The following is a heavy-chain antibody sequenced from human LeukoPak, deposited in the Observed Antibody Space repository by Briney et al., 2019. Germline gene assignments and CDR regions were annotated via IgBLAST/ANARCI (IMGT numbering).Heavy chain of an antibody. V-gene: IGHV3-11*04. J-gene: IGHJ4*02. CDR2: ITDSGSNI. CDR1: GFIFSDYY. CDR3: ARDRNADFWSGYYTNYFDY. Sequence: GGSLRLSCAASGFIFSDYYMGWIRQAPGRGLEWVSYITDSGSNIYYTDSVKGRFTMSRDNAKKSLYLQMNSLRAEDTAVYFCARDRNADFWSGYYTNYFDYWGQGTLVTVSS. D-gene: IGHD3-3*01.